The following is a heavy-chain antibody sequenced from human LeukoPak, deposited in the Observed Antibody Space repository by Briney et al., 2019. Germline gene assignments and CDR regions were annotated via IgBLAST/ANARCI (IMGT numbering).Heavy chain of an antibody. V-gene: IGHV4-59*01. D-gene: IGHD6-13*01. Sequence: SETLSLTCAVYGGSFSDYYWSWIRQPPGKGLEWIGYIYYSGSTNYNPSLKSRVTISVDTSKNQFSLKLSSVTAADTAVYYCARAGHSSSWYRDAFDIWGQGTMVTVSS. CDR2: IYYSGST. CDR1: GGSFSDYY. J-gene: IGHJ3*02. CDR3: ARAGHSSSWYRDAFDI.